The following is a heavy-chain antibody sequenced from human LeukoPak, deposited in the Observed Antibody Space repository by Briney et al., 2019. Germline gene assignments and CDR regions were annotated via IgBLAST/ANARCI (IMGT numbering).Heavy chain of an antibody. J-gene: IGHJ4*02. D-gene: IGHD6-25*01. CDR2: IYYSGST. Sequence: SETLSLTCTVSGGSISSRSYYWGWVRQPPGKGLEWIGSIYYSGSTYYNPSLKSRVTISVDTSKNQFSLKLSSVTAADTAVYYCARGGRQTHDFDYWGQGTLVTVSS. CDR3: ARGGRQTHDFDY. CDR1: GGSISSRSYY. V-gene: IGHV4-39*07.